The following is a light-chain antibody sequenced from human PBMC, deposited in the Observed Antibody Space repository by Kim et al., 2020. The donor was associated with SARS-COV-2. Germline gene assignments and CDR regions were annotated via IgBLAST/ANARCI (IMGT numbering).Light chain of an antibody. CDR2: RDS. J-gene: IGLJ1*01. V-gene: IGLV3-9*01. CDR1: NIGSQN. CDR3: QVWDSSTYV. Sequence: SLALGQTARITCAGNNIGSQNVHWYQQKPGQAPVVVIYRDSDRPSGIPERFSGSNSGNTATLTISRAQAGDEADYYCQVWDSSTYVFGTGTKVTVL.